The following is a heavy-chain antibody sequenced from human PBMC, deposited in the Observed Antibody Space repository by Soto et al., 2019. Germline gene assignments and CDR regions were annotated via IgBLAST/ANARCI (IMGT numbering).Heavy chain of an antibody. J-gene: IGHJ4*02. V-gene: IGHV3-23*01. Sequence: EVQVLDSGGGLVQPGGSLRLSCAASGFTFNNYAMNWVRQAPGKGLEWVATISATGGSTYYADSVKGRFTISRDNSKNTLHLQMNGLRVEDTAVYYCAKDRLAGNFDYWGQGTQVTVSS. CDR3: AKDRLAGNFDY. CDR2: ISATGGST. CDR1: GFTFNNYA.